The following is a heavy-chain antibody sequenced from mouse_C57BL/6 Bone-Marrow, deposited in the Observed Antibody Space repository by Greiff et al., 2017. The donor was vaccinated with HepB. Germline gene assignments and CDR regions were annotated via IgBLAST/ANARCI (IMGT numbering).Heavy chain of an antibody. Sequence: VKLVESGPGLVQPSQSLSITCTVSGFSLTSYGVHWVRQSPGKGLEWLGVIWSGGSTDYNAAFISRLSISKDNSKSQVFFKMNSLQADDTAIYYCARKGGVYYYGSSRYYYAMDYWGQGTSVTVSS. CDR1: GFSLTSYG. D-gene: IGHD1-1*01. V-gene: IGHV2-2*01. J-gene: IGHJ4*01. CDR2: IWSGGST. CDR3: ARKGGVYYYGSSRYYYAMDY.